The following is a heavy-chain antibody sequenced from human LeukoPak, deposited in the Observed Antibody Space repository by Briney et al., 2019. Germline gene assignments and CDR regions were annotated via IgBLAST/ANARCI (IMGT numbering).Heavy chain of an antibody. CDR1: GFTFSSYW. J-gene: IGHJ3*02. CDR2: IKQDGSEK. Sequence: GGSLRLSCAASGFTFSSYWMSWVRQAPGKGLEWVANIKQDGSEKYYVDSVKGRFTISRDNAKNSLYRQMNSLRAEDTAVYYCARGVVDDAFDIWGQGTMVTVSS. D-gene: IGHD2-21*01. V-gene: IGHV3-7*01. CDR3: ARGVVDDAFDI.